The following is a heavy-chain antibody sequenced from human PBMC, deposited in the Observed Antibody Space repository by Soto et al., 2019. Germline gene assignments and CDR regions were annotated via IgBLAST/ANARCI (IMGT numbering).Heavy chain of an antibody. CDR1: GYIFANYW. Sequence: GESLKISCKGSGYIFANYWIGWVRQMPGKGLEWMGIIYPGDFDTRYSPSFQGQVTISADMSVNTLFLQMNSLRAEDTAVYYCARDYYKYYDSSGYYRSPAYWGQGTLVTVSS. D-gene: IGHD3-22*01. V-gene: IGHV5-51*01. CDR3: ARDYYKYYDSSGYYRSPAY. J-gene: IGHJ4*02. CDR2: IYPGDFDT.